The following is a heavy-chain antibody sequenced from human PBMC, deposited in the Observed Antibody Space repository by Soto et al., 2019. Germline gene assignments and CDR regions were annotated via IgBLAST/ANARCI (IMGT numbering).Heavy chain of an antibody. J-gene: IGHJ4*02. D-gene: IGHD6-13*01. CDR1: CFSISSSIYY. V-gene: IGHV4-39*01. CDR3: ARRGSSSWYGY. CDR2: IYYSGST. Sequence: SDTLSLTCTFLCFSISSSIYYWVWIRKPPGKGLEWIGSIYYSGSTYYNPSLKSRVTISVDTSKNQFSLKLSSVTAADTAVYYCARRGSSSWYGYWGQGTLVTVS.